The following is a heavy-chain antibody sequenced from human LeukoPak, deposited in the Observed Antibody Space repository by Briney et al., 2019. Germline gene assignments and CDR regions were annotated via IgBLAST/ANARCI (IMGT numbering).Heavy chain of an antibody. J-gene: IGHJ4*02. D-gene: IGHD6-6*01. V-gene: IGHV1-8*03. CDR2: MNPNRGNT. Sequence: ASVKVSCKASGYTFTSYDINWVRQATGQGLECVGWMNPNRGNTGYAQKLQRRVTITRNTSINTAYMELRSLRSEDTAVYYCARGGSSSTLDYWGQGTLVTVSS. CDR3: ARGGSSSTLDY. CDR1: GYTFTSYD.